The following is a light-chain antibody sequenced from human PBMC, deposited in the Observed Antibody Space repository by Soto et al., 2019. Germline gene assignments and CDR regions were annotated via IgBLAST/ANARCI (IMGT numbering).Light chain of an antibody. J-gene: IGKJ4*01. CDR1: QSVSSS. CDR3: QQRSDWPPSLT. Sequence: EIVLTQSPATLSLSPGERATLSCRASQSVSSSLAWYQQKPGQAPRLLIYAASNRATGIPTRFSGSGSGTDFTLTISSLEPEDFGVYYCQQRSDWPPSLTVGGGTKVDSK. V-gene: IGKV3-11*01. CDR2: AAS.